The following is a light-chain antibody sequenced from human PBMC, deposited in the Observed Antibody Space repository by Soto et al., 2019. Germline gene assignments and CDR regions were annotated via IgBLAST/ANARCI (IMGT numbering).Light chain of an antibody. CDR2: GAA. CDR1: QSVSSSY. Sequence: EIVLTQSPGPLSLSPGERATLSCRASQSVSSSYLAWYQQKPGQAPRLLIYGAASRATGIPYRFSGSGSGTDFTLSISRLEPEDFAVYYCQQYGSSPITFGQGTRLEIK. J-gene: IGKJ5*01. CDR3: QQYGSSPIT. V-gene: IGKV3-20*01.